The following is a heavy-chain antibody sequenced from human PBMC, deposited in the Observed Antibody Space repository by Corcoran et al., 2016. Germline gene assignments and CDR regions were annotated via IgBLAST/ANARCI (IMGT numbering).Heavy chain of an antibody. CDR1: GFTFSNAW. Sequence: EVQLVESGGGLVKPGGSLRLSCAASGFTFSNAWMSWVRQAPGKGLEWVGRIKSKTDGGTTDYAAPVKGRFTISRDDSKNTLYLQMNSRKTEDTAVYYCTTDGRTYYYGSGSYYWGQGTLVTVSS. D-gene: IGHD3-10*01. V-gene: IGHV3-15*01. CDR2: IKSKTDGGTT. CDR3: TTDGRTYYYGSGSYY. J-gene: IGHJ4*02.